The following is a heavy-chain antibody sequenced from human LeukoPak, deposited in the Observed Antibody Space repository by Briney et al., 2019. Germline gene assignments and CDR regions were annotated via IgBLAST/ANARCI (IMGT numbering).Heavy chain of an antibody. CDR1: GGSISSYY. J-gene: IGHJ3*02. CDR2: IYYSGST. D-gene: IGHD3-9*01. Sequence: PSETLSLTCTVSGGSISSYYWSWIRQPPGKGLEWIGYIYYSGSTNYNPSLKSRVTISVDTSKNQFSLKLSSVTAADTAVYSCAGLDWPAAVDIWGQGTMVTVSS. V-gene: IGHV4-59*01. CDR3: AGLDWPAAVDI.